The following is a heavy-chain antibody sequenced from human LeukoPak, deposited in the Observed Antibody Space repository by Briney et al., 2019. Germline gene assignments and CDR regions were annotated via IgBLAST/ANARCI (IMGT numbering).Heavy chain of an antibody. CDR2: INHSGST. Sequence: GSLRLSCAASGFTFSGSAMHWVRQASGKGLEWIGEINHSGSTNYNPSLKSRVTISVDTSKSQFSLKLSSVTAADTAVYYCARADYMDVWGKGTTVTVSS. V-gene: IGHV4-34*01. CDR1: GFTFSGSA. J-gene: IGHJ6*03. CDR3: ARADYMDV.